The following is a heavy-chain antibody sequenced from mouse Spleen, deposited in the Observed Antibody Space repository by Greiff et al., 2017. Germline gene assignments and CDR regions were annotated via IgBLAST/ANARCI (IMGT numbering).Heavy chain of an antibody. D-gene: IGHD2-4*01. CDR3: ARTDDYGGYAMDY. CDR2: IWSGGST. CDR1: GFSLTSYG. J-gene: IGHJ4*01. V-gene: IGHV2-2*01. Sequence: QVQLKESGPGLVQPSQSLSITCTVSGFSLTSYGVHWVRQSPGKGLEWLGVIWSGGSTDYNAAFISRLSISKDNSKSQVFFKMNSLQADDTAIYYCARTDDYGGYAMDYWGQGTSVTVSS.